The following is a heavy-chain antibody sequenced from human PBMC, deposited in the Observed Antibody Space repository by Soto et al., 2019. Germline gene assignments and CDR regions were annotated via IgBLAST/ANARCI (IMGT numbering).Heavy chain of an antibody. V-gene: IGHV4-31*11. J-gene: IGHJ3*02. CDR3: ARDVVVTAIRPGAFDI. D-gene: IGHD2-21*02. Sequence: QVQLQESGPGLVKPSQTLSLTCAVSGGSINSGGYYWNWIRQHPVKGLEWIGYIYYSGSTYYTPSLKSRVTISLDTSKNHFSLKLSSVTAADTAVYYCARDVVVTAIRPGAFDIWGQGTLVTVSS. CDR1: GGSINSGGYY. CDR2: IYYSGST.